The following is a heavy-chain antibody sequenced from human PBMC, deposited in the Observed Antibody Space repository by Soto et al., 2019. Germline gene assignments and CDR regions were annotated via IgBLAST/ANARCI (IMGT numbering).Heavy chain of an antibody. J-gene: IGHJ6*02. D-gene: IGHD2-15*01. CDR2: IESGGST. CDR1: GFTVSSSY. Sequence: EVQLVETGGGVIQRGGSLRLSCNASGFTVSSSYMSWVRQAPGMGLEWVAGIESGGSTHYADSVKGRFTISRDNSKNMIYLQLHTLRAEDTAVYYCAKDLGPLRLLNYYFYGLDVWGQGTTVTVSS. V-gene: IGHV3-53*02. CDR3: AKDLGPLRLLNYYFYGLDV.